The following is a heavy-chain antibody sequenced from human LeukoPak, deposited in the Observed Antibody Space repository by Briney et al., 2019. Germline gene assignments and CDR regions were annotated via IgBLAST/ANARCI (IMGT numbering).Heavy chain of an antibody. V-gene: IGHV3-23*01. Sequence: GGSLRLSCAASGFTFNSYAMSWVRQAPGKGLEWVSAISPSGTGTYYADSVKGRFTISRDNSKNTLYLQMSSLRAEDTAVYYCAKRGGYETMAAFDYWGQGTLVTVSS. J-gene: IGHJ4*02. CDR1: GFTFNSYA. CDR2: ISPSGTGT. D-gene: IGHD3-10*01. CDR3: AKRGGYETMAAFDY.